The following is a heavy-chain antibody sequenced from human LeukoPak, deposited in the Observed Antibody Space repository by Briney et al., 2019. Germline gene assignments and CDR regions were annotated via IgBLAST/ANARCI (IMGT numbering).Heavy chain of an antibody. V-gene: IGHV1-69*04. CDR3: ARDGEMATIYFDY. CDR1: GGTFSSCA. Sequence: ASVKLSCNSSGGTFSSCAVSWVRQAPGQGLEWVGTIIPIVRIANYAQKVQGRVTITADKFTSTADMELSSLRSEDTAVYYCARDGEMATIYFDYWGQGTLVTVST. CDR2: IIPIVRIA. D-gene: IGHD5-24*01. J-gene: IGHJ4*02.